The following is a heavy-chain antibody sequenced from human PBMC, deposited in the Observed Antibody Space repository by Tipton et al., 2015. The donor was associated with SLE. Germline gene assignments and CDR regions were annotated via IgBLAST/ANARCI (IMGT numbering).Heavy chain of an antibody. CDR3: ARELREMVRGVQGLSRVLYFDY. D-gene: IGHD3-10*01. Sequence: TLSLTCTVSGGSISSGGYYWSWIRQPPGKGLEWIGSIYYSGSTYYNPSLKTRVTISVDTSKNQFSLKLSSVTAADTAVYYCARELREMVRGVQGLSRVLYFDYGGQGTVGTVSS. J-gene: IGHJ4*02. CDR1: GGSISSGGYY. V-gene: IGHV4-39*07. CDR2: IYYSGST.